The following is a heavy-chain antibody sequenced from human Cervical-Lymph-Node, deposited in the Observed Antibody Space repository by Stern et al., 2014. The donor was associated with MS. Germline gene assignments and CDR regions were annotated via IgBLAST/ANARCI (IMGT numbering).Heavy chain of an antibody. V-gene: IGHV4-31*03. CDR3: ARNRGRTGYFDS. CDR2: VYYSGST. D-gene: IGHD2-15*01. Sequence: QLQLQESGPGLVKPSQTLSLTCTVSGASVSSGAYYWSWIRRHPGKGLEWIGHVYYSGSTDHNPSLRSRLTMSIDTSNNQFSLHLGAVTAADTATYYCARNRGRTGYFDSWGQGTLVTVSS. J-gene: IGHJ4*02. CDR1: GASVSSGAYY.